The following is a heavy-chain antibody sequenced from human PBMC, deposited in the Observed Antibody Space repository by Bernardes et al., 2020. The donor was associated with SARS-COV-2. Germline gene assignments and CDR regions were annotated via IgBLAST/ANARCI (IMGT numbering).Heavy chain of an antibody. CDR3: AKYDILSGFFF. J-gene: IGHJ4*02. CDR2: IWYDGENK. Sequence: GGSLRLSCEASGFTFRDSGMHWVRQAPGKGLEWVAVIWYDGENKYYADSVKGRFTISRDNSKNRLYLQMNSLRAEDTAVYYCAKYDILSGFFFWGQGTLVTVSS. D-gene: IGHD3-9*01. V-gene: IGHV3-33*06. CDR1: GFTFRDSG.